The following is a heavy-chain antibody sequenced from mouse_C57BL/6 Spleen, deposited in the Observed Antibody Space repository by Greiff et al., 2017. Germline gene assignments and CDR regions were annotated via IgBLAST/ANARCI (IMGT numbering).Heavy chain of an antibody. V-gene: IGHV1-55*01. CDR2: IYPGSGST. J-gene: IGHJ4*01. Sequence: QVQLQQSGAELVKPGASVKMSCKASGYTFTSYWITWVKQRPGQGLEWIGDIYPGSGSTNYNEKFKSKATLTVDTSSSTAYMQLSSLTSEDSAVYYCARTWDEDYAMDYWGQGTSVTVSS. CDR3: ARTWDEDYAMDY. CDR1: GYTFTSYW. D-gene: IGHD4-1*01.